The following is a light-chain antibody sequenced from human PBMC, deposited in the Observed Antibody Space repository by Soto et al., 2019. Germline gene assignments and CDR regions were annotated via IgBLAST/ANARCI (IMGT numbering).Light chain of an antibody. V-gene: IGKV3-11*01. J-gene: IGKJ5*01. CDR3: QQRSAN. Sequence: EIVLTQSPATRSLSPGERATLSCRASQSVSNYLAWYQQKPGQAPRLLIYDASNRATGIPARCSGSGSETDFTLTISSLEPEDFAVYYFQQRSANFGQGTREEIK. CDR1: QSVSNY. CDR2: DAS.